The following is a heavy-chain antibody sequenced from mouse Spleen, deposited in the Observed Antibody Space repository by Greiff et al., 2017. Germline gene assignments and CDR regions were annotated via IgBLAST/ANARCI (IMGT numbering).Heavy chain of an antibody. V-gene: IGHV5-12*02. CDR1: GFTFSDYY. D-gene: IGHD4-1*01. Sequence: EVMLVESGGGLVQPGGSLKLSCATSGFTFSDYYMYWVRQTPEKRLEWVAYISNGGGSTYYPDTVKGRFTISRDNAKNTLYLQMSRLKSEDTAMYYCATGPWFAYWGQGTLVTVSA. CDR2: ISNGGGST. J-gene: IGHJ3*01. CDR3: ATGPWFAY.